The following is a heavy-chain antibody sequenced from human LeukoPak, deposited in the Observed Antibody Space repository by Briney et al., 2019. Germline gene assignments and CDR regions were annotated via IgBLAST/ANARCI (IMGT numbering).Heavy chain of an antibody. CDR2: ISSSSSTI. D-gene: IGHD6-19*01. Sequence: GGSLRLSCAASGFTFSSYSMNWVRQAPGKGLEWVSYISSSSSTIYYADSVKGRFTISRDNAKNSLYLQMNSLRAEETAVYYCARDPVAGVFDYWGQGTLVTVSS. J-gene: IGHJ4*02. V-gene: IGHV3-48*01. CDR3: ARDPVAGVFDY. CDR1: GFTFSSYS.